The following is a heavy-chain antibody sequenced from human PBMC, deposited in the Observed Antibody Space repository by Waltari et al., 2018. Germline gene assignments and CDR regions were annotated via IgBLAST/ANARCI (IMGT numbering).Heavy chain of an antibody. CDR3: ARGGSGSYSEYYYGMDV. V-gene: IGHV3-13*01. D-gene: IGHD3-10*01. Sequence: EVQLVESGGGLVQPGGSLRLSCAASGFTFSSYDMHWVRQATGKGLEWVSAIGTAGDTYYPGSVKGRFTISRENAKNSLYLQMNSLRAGDTAVYYCARGGSGSYSEYYYGMDVWGQGTTVTVSS. CDR1: GFTFSSYD. J-gene: IGHJ6*02. CDR2: IGTAGDT.